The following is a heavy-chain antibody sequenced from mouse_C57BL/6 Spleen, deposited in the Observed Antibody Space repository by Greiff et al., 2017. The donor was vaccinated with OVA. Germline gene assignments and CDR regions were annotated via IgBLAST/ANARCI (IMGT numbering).Heavy chain of an antibody. D-gene: IGHD2-1*01. CDR1: GFTFSSYA. V-gene: IGHV5-4*01. J-gene: IGHJ2*01. Sequence: EVKLVESGGGLVKPGGSLKLSCAASGFTFSSYAMSWVRQTPEKRLEWVATISDGGSYTYYPDNVKGRFPISRDNAKNNLYLQMSHLKSEDTAMYYCARDGNYYFDYWGQGTTLTVSS. CDR3: ARDGNYYFDY. CDR2: ISDGGSYT.